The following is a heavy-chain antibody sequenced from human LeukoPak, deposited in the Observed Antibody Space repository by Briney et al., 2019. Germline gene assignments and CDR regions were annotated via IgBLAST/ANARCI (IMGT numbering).Heavy chain of an antibody. CDR2: IYHSGST. CDR1: GGSISSGGYS. V-gene: IGHV4-30-2*01. CDR3: ARYGELGGWFDP. D-gene: IGHD4-17*01. J-gene: IGHJ5*02. Sequence: SETLSLTCAVSGGSISSGGYSWSWIRQPPGKGLEWIAYIYHSGSTYYNTSLKSRVTISVDRSKHQFSLKLSSVTAADTAVYYCARYGELGGWFDPWGQGTLVTVSS.